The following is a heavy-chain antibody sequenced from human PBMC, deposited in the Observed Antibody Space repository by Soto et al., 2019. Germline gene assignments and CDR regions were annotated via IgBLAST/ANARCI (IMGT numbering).Heavy chain of an antibody. Sequence: EVQLVESGGGLVQPGRSLRLSCAASGFTFDDYAMHWVRQAPGKGLEWVSGISWNSGSIGYADSVKGRFTISRDNAKNSLYLQMNSLRAEDTALYYCAKDMISRGYYYYYGMDVWGQGTTVTVSS. D-gene: IGHD2-21*01. CDR3: AKDMISRGYYYYYGMDV. V-gene: IGHV3-9*01. CDR2: ISWNSGSI. J-gene: IGHJ6*02. CDR1: GFTFDDYA.